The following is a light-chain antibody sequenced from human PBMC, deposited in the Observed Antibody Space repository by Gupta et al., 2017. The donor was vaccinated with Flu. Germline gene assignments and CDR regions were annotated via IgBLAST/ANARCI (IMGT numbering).Light chain of an antibody. V-gene: IGLV1-40*01. CDR1: DSNIAAPFD. CDR3: QSYDKSLSGSKV. Sequence: QSMLTQPPSVSGVPGQKVTIYCSGTDSNIAAPFDVHWYKQLPGAAPQLLIYGNNNRRSGGPDRVSGSRSGMSAALVITGLQVEEEATYYCQSYDKSLSGSKVFGGGTKLTVL. J-gene: IGLJ3*02. CDR2: GNN.